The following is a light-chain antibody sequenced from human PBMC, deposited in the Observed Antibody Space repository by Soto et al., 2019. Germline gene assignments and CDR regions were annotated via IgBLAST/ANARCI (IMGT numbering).Light chain of an antibody. CDR2: DVN. V-gene: IGLV2-11*01. CDR1: SSDVGGYHY. J-gene: IGLJ2*01. Sequence: QSVLTQPRSVSGSPGQSVTLSCTGTSSDVGGYHYVSWYQHHPGKAPKIIIFDVNQRPSGVPDRFSGSKSGNTASLTISGLQTEDEADYYCCSYAGSYTLVFGGGTKLIVL. CDR3: CSYAGSYTLV.